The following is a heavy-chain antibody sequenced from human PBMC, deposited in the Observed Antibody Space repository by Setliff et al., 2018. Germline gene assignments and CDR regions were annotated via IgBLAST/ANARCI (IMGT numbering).Heavy chain of an antibody. D-gene: IGHD2-2*01. CDR2: ISPYTGNT. CDR1: GYTFTDYG. CDR3: ERLVRYCSTTSCQRTSGDDF. Sequence: ASVKVSCKASGYTFTDYGISWVRQAPGQGLEWMGWISPYTGNTFYAPQFQGRVVMTTDTSAKTAYMDLRSLRSDDTAVYYCERLVRYCSTTSCQRTSGDDFWGLGTLVTVSS. J-gene: IGHJ4*02. V-gene: IGHV1-18*01.